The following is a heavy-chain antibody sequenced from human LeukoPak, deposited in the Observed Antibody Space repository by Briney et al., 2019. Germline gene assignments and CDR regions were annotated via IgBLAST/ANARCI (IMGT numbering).Heavy chain of an antibody. D-gene: IGHD6-6*01. V-gene: IGHV3-74*01. CDR1: GFTFSSFW. J-gene: IGHJ4*02. Sequence: GGSLTPSCAASGFTFSSFWMYWVRQAPGKGLVWVSRIYCDGSSTSYAYSVKGRFTISRDNAKHSLYLQMNSLTAEGTAVYYCDRASYTSSSFTWGEGTLVTVSS. CDR2: IYCDGSST. CDR3: DRASYTSSSFT.